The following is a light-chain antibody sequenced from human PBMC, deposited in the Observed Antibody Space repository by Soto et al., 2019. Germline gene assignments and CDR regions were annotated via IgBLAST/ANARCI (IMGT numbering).Light chain of an antibody. CDR3: SSYTNSSPLG. CDR2: DVS. V-gene: IGLV2-14*01. CDR1: SSDVGGYNY. Sequence: QSVLTQPASVSGSPGQSITISCTETSSDVGGYNYVSWYQQHPGKAPKLMIYDVSYWPSGVSNRFSGSKSGNTASLTISGLQAEDEADYYCSSYTNSSPLGFGTGTKRTGL. J-gene: IGLJ1*01.